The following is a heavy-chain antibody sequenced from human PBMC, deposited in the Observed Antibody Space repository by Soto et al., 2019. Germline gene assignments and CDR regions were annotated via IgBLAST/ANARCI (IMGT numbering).Heavy chain of an antibody. Sequence: GGSLRLSCAASGFTFSSYSMNWVRQAPGKGLEWVSYISSSSSTIYYADSVKGRFTISRDNAKNSLYLQMNSLRAEDTAVYYCERGAYYYDSSGLSYWGQGTLVTVSS. CDR1: GFTFSSYS. D-gene: IGHD3-22*01. V-gene: IGHV3-48*01. CDR3: ERGAYYYDSSGLSY. CDR2: ISSSSSTI. J-gene: IGHJ4*02.